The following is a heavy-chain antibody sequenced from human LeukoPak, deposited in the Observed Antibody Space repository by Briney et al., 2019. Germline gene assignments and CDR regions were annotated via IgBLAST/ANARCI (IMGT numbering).Heavy chain of an antibody. V-gene: IGHV3-30*18. Sequence: QSGRSLRLSCAASGFTFSSYGMHWVRQAPGKGLEWVAVISYDGSNKYYADSVKGRFTISRDNSKNTLYLQMNSLRAEDTAVYYCAKDTLGYCSSTSCPYYYYYGMDVWGQGTTVTVSS. CDR1: GFTFSSYG. CDR2: ISYDGSNK. D-gene: IGHD2-2*01. CDR3: AKDTLGYCSSTSCPYYYYYGMDV. J-gene: IGHJ6*02.